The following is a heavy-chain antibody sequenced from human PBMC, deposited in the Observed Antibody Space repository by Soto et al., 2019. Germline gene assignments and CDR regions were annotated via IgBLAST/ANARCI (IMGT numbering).Heavy chain of an antibody. Sequence: GASVKVSCKASGYTFTSYGISWVRQAPGQGLEWMGWISAYNGNTNYAQELQGRVTMTTDTSTSTAYMELRSLRSDDTAVYYCARDPASYGDYVSWFDPWGQGTLVTVSS. CDR3: ARDPASYGDYVSWFDP. V-gene: IGHV1-18*01. D-gene: IGHD4-17*01. CDR1: GYTFTSYG. J-gene: IGHJ5*02. CDR2: ISAYNGNT.